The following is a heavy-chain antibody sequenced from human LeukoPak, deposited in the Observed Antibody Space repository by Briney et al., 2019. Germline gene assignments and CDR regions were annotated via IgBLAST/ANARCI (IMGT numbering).Heavy chain of an antibody. CDR3: AREADGGHSPDAFDI. D-gene: IGHD4-23*01. Sequence: SQTLSLTCAISGGSVSSSTAAWNWIRQSPSRGLEWLGRTYYRSKWYNDYAGSVKSRITINPDTSKNQFSLQLNSVTPEDTAVYYCAREADGGHSPDAFDIWGQGTMVTVSS. CDR1: GGSVSSSTAA. J-gene: IGHJ3*02. CDR2: TYYRSKWYN. V-gene: IGHV6-1*01.